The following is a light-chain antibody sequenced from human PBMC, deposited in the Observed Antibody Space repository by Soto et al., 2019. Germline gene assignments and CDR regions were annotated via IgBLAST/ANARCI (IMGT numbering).Light chain of an antibody. V-gene: IGLV2-23*01. Sequence: QSVLTQPTSVSGSAGQSITISCTGTSSDVGSYNLVSWYQQHPGKAPKLMIYEGSKRPSGVSNRFSGSKSGNTASLTISGLQAEDEADYYCCSYAGSSTPFGGGTKLTVL. J-gene: IGLJ3*02. CDR1: SSDVGSYNL. CDR2: EGS. CDR3: CSYAGSSTP.